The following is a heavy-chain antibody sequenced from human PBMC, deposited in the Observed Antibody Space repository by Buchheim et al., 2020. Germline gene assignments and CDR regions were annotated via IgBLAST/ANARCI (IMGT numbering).Heavy chain of an antibody. Sequence: QVQLQESGPGLVKPSQTLSLTCTVSGGSISSGDYYWSWIRQPPGKGLEWIGYIYYSGSTYYNPSLKSRVTISVVQPKNQCSLKLSSVTAADTAVYYCARSGTTVVTRYLPFDYWGQGTL. V-gene: IGHV4-30-4*01. CDR2: IYYSGST. CDR1: GGSISSGDYY. D-gene: IGHD4-23*01. CDR3: ARSGTTVVTRYLPFDY. J-gene: IGHJ4*02.